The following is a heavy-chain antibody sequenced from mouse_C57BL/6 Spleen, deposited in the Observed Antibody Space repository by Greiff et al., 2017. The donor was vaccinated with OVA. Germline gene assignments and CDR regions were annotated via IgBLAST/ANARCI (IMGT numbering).Heavy chain of an antibody. CDR2: ILPGSGST. Sequence: VKVVESGAELMKPGASVKLSCKATGYTFTGYWIEWVKQRPGHGLEWIGEILPGSGSTNYNEKFKGKATFTADTSSNTAYMQLSSLTTEDSAIYYCARRGTFNPYWYFDVWGTGTTVTVSS. CDR3: ARRGTFNPYWYFDV. V-gene: IGHV1-9*01. D-gene: IGHD3-3*01. J-gene: IGHJ1*03. CDR1: GYTFTGYW.